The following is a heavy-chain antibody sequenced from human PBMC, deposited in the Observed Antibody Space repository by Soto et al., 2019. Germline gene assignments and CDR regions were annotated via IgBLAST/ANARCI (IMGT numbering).Heavy chain of an antibody. J-gene: IGHJ4*02. CDR1: GFTFSSYA. D-gene: IGHD3-10*01. Sequence: GGSLRLSCAASGFTFSSYAMSWVRQAPGKGLEWVSAISGSGGSTYYADSVKGRFTISRDNSKNTLYLQMNSLRAEDTAVYYCAKDLEPYYYGSGSYLGYWGQGTLVTVSS. V-gene: IGHV3-23*01. CDR2: ISGSGGST. CDR3: AKDLEPYYYGSGSYLGY.